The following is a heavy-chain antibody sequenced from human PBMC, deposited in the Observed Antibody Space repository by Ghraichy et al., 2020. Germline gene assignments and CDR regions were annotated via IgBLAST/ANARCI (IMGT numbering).Heavy chain of an antibody. Sequence: SVKVSCKASGGTFSSYAISWVRQAPGQGLEWMGGIIPIFGTANYAQKFQGRVTITADESTSTAYMELSSLRSEDTAVYYCARDSRYYYDSSGYHWYFDLWGRGTLVTVSS. V-gene: IGHV1-69*13. CDR1: GGTFSSYA. J-gene: IGHJ2*01. CDR3: ARDSRYYYDSSGYHWYFDL. CDR2: IIPIFGTA. D-gene: IGHD3-22*01.